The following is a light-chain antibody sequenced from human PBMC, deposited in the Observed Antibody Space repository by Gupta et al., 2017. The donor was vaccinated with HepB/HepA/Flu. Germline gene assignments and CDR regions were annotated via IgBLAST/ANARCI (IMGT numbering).Light chain of an antibody. Sequence: DTQMTQSPSSLSASVGDRVTITCRSSQSVSPYLNWFQQKPGKSPKLLIYAASTVQTGVPSRFSGSGSGTDFTLTISRRQPEDFANYFCQHRDSMLRTFGQGTKLDVK. CDR2: AAS. CDR1: QSVSPY. J-gene: IGKJ1*01. V-gene: IGKV1-39*01. CDR3: QHRDSMLRT.